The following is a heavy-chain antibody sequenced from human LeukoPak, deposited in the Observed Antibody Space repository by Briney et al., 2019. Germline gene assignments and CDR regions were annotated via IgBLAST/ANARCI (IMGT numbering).Heavy chain of an antibody. D-gene: IGHD6-13*01. Sequence: SETLSLTCTVSGYSIISDYFWGWIRQPPGKGLEWIGTIYHSGGTYYSPSLKSRVTVSVDTSKNEFSLKLSSVTAADTAVYFCARDELAAAGTTFDYWGQGTLVTVSS. CDR3: ARDELAAAGTTFDY. J-gene: IGHJ4*02. CDR2: IYHSGGT. V-gene: IGHV4-38-2*02. CDR1: GYSIISDYF.